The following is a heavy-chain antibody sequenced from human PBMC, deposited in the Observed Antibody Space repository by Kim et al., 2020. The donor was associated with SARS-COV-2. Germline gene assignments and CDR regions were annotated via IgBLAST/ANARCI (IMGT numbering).Heavy chain of an antibody. CDR2: INHSGST. D-gene: IGHD3-9*01. Sequence: SETLSLTCAVYGGSFSGYYWSWIRQPPGKGLEWIGEINHSGSTNYNPSLKSRVTISVDTSKNQFSLKLSSVTAADTAVYYCARESNDILTGYYEGPYSDYGMDVWGQGTTVTVSS. CDR1: GGSFSGYY. CDR3: ARESNDILTGYYEGPYSDYGMDV. V-gene: IGHV4-34*01. J-gene: IGHJ6*02.